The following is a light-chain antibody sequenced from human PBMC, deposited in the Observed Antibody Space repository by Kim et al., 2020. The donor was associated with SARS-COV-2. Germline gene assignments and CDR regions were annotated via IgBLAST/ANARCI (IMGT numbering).Light chain of an antibody. CDR2: EAS. CDR1: QGISDW. J-gene: IGKJ1*01. Sequence: DIQMTQSPSSVSASVGDRVTITCRASQGISDWLAWYQQKPGKAPNLLIYEASSLQSGVPSRFSGSGYGTDFTLTISSLQPEDFATYYCQQTDSFPWTFGQGTKVDIK. CDR3: QQTDSFPWT. V-gene: IGKV1-12*01.